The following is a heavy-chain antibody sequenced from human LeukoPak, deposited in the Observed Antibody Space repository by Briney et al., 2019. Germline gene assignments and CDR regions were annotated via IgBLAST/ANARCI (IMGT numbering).Heavy chain of an antibody. CDR1: GFTFSSYG. V-gene: IGHV3-33*01. CDR3: ARDPGIVGATYVIGSYYYYGMDV. Sequence: GGSLRLSCAASGFTFSSYGMHWVRQAPGKGLEWVAVIWYDGSNKYYADSVKGRFTISRDNSKNTLYLQMNSLRAEDTAVYYCARDPGIVGATYVIGSYYYYGMDVWGQGTTVTVSS. CDR2: IWYDGSNK. D-gene: IGHD1-26*01. J-gene: IGHJ6*02.